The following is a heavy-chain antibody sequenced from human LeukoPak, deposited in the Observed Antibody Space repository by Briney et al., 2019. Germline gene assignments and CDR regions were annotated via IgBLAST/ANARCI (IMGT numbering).Heavy chain of an antibody. V-gene: IGHV3-30*02. D-gene: IGHD1-1*01. CDR3: AKDKDPWKSTSISDFDY. Sequence: GGSLRLSCAASGFTFSTYGMHWVRQAPGKGLEWVAFIRYDGSNKYYADSVKGRFTISRDNSKNTLYLQMNSLRAEDTAVYFCAKDKDPWKSTSISDFDYWGQGTLVTVSS. J-gene: IGHJ4*02. CDR1: GFTFSTYG. CDR2: IRYDGSNK.